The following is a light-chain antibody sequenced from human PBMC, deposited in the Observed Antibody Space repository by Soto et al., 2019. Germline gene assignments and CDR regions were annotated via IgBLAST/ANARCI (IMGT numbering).Light chain of an antibody. CDR3: QQYGSSSWT. J-gene: IGKJ1*01. V-gene: IGKV3-20*01. CDR1: QSVSSSY. CDR2: GTS. Sequence: EIVLTQSPGTLSLSPGERATLSCRASQSVSSSYLAWYQQKPGQAPRLLIYGTSSRATAIPDRFSGSGSGTDFTLTISRLEPEDFAVYYCQQYGSSSWTFGQGTKVEF.